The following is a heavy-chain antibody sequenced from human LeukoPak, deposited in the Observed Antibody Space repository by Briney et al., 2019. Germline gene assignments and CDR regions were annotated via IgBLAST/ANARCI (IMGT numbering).Heavy chain of an antibody. CDR1: GYSISSGYY. CDR3: ARVKYQLLPFDP. D-gene: IGHD2-2*01. V-gene: IGHV4-38-2*01. Sequence: SETLSLTCAVSGYSISSGYYWGWIRQPPGKGLEWIGSIYHSGSTYCNPSLKSRVTISVDTSKNQFSLKLSSVTAADTAVYYCARVKYQLLPFDPWGQGTLVTVSS. J-gene: IGHJ5*02. CDR2: IYHSGST.